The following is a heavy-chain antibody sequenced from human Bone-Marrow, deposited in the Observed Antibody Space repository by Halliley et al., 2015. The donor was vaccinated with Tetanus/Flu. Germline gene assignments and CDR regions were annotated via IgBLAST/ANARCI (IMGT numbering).Heavy chain of an antibody. J-gene: IGHJ4*02. V-gene: IGHV4-39*01. D-gene: IGHD6-13*01. CDR1: GASTSSGSPY. CDR2: LHYRGGT. CDR3: ARSFHSNWYFDPYY. Sequence: LRLSCSVSGASTSSGSPYWGWIRQPPGKGLEWIGSLHYRGGTYYKSSLKSRVTISVDTSKNQFSLKLDSVTAADTAVYYCARSFHSNWYFDPYYWGQGTLVTVSS.